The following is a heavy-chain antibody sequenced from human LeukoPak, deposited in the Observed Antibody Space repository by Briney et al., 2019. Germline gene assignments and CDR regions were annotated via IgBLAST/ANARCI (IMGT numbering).Heavy chain of an antibody. CDR1: GGSISSGSYY. D-gene: IGHD2-2*02. V-gene: IGHV4-61*02. J-gene: IGHJ6*03. Sequence: SQTLSLTCTVSGGSISSGSYYWSWIRQPAGKGLEWIGRIYTSGSTNYNPSLKSRVTISVDTSKNQFSLKLSSVTAADTAVYYCAREYIVVVPAAIEDYYYYMDVWGKGTTVTVSS. CDR3: AREYIVVVPAAIEDYYYYMDV. CDR2: IYTSGST.